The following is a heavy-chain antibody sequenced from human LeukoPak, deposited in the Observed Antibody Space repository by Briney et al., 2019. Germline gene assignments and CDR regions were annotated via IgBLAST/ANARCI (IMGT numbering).Heavy chain of an antibody. D-gene: IGHD2-8*01. J-gene: IGHJ4*02. CDR1: GYTFTDYH. CDR2: INPNSGDT. V-gene: IGHV1-2*04. CDR3: ATLMAHLDY. Sequence: ASVKVSCKAFGYTFTDYHMRWVRQAPGQGLEWMGWINPNSGDTNYAQKFQGWVTMTRDTTISTAYMELSRLRSDDTAVFYCATLMAHLDYWGQGTLVTVSS.